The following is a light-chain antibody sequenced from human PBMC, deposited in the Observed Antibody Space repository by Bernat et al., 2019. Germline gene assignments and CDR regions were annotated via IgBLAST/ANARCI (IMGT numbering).Light chain of an antibody. CDR1: SRDIGNYNL. J-gene: IGLJ3*02. CDR2: GVT. V-gene: IGLV2-23*02. Sequence: QSALTQPASVSGSPGQSITISCNGTSRDIGNYNLVSWYQHHPGTAPTLLIYGVTRRPSGVSNRFSGSKAGHTASLTIAGLEADDDADYSCCSYAGRTTFWVFGGGTKLTVL. CDR3: CSYAGRTTFWV.